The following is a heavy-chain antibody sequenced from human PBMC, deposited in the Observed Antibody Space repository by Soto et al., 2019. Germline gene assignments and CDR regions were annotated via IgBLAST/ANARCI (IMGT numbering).Heavy chain of an antibody. Sequence: EVQLVESGGGLLKPGGSLRLSCAASGFTFSNAWMSWVRQAPGKGLEWVGRIKSKTDGGTTDYAAPVKGRFTISRDDSKITLYLQTNSLKTEDTAVYYCTLGVTVAYYYYYYMDVWGKGTTVTVSS. V-gene: IGHV3-15*01. CDR2: IKSKTDGGTT. J-gene: IGHJ6*03. CDR3: TLGVTVAYYYYYYMDV. D-gene: IGHD3-16*01. CDR1: GFTFSNAW.